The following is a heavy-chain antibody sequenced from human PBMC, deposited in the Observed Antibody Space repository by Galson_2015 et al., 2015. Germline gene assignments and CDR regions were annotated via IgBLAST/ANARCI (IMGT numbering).Heavy chain of an antibody. CDR1: GYTFTSYY. CDR2: INPSGGST. J-gene: IGHJ1*01. D-gene: IGHD3-22*01. CDR3: ASGFEGSQDYYDKGGWEHAEYFQH. V-gene: IGHV1-46*01. Sequence: SVKVSCKASGYTFTSYYMHWVRQAPGQGLEWMGIINPSGGSTSYAQKFQGRVTMTRDTSTSTVYMELSSLRSEDTAVYYCASGFEGSQDYYDKGGWEHAEYFQHWGQGTLVTVSS.